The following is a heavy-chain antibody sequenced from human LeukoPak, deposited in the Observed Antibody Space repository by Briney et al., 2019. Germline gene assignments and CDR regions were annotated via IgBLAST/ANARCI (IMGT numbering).Heavy chain of an antibody. CDR1: GYTFTGYY. CDR2: INPHSGGT. Sequence: RASVTVSCKASGYTFTGYYIHWVRQAPGQGLEWMGWINPHSGGTNYAQKFQGGVTMTRDTSITTAYMELSSLRSDDTAVYYCARDVGEYCSSTNCYASHYWGQGTLVTVSS. J-gene: IGHJ4*02. V-gene: IGHV1-2*02. D-gene: IGHD2-2*01. CDR3: ARDVGEYCSSTNCYASHY.